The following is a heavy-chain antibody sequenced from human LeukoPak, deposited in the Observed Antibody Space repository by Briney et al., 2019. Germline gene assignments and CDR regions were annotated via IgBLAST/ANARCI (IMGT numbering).Heavy chain of an antibody. CDR2: INHSGST. CDR3: ARVPIMVRGVEYYMDV. J-gene: IGHJ6*03. Sequence: SETLSLTCAVYGGSFSGYYWSWIRQPPGKGLEWIGEINHSGSTNYNPPLKSRVTISVDTSKNQFSLKLSSVTAADTAVYYCARVPIMVRGVEYYMDVWGKGTTVTVSS. CDR1: GGSFSGYY. V-gene: IGHV4-34*01. D-gene: IGHD3-10*01.